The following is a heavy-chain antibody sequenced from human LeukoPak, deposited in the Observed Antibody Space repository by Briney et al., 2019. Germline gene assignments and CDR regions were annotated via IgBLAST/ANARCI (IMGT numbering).Heavy chain of an antibody. CDR2: INSDGINT. CDR1: GFTFSNYW. V-gene: IGHV3-74*01. J-gene: IGHJ5*02. CDR3: ARDLGQYYDTSDNWFDP. D-gene: IGHD3-22*01. Sequence: GGSLRLSCAASGFTFSNYWMHWVRQAPGKGLVWVSRINSDGINTSYADSVKGRFTISRDNAKNTLNLQMNSLRAEDTAVYYCARDLGQYYDTSDNWFDPLGQGTLVTVSS.